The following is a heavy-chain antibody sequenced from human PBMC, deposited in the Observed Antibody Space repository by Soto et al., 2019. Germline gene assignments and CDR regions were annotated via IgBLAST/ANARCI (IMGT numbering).Heavy chain of an antibody. J-gene: IGHJ6*02. CDR2: ISGSGGST. Sequence: PGRSRRLYCAASGFTCSSYAMSWVRQSPGKALEWVSAISGSGGSTYYADSGKGRFTISRDNSKNTLYLQMNSLRAEDTAVHYCAKDRPHLYYGSGSSAMDVWGQGTTDSVSS. V-gene: IGHV3-23*01. CDR3: AKDRPHLYYGSGSSAMDV. CDR1: GFTCSSYA. D-gene: IGHD3-10*01.